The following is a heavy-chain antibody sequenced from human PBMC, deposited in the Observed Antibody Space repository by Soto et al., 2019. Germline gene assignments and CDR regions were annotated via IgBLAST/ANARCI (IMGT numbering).Heavy chain of an antibody. CDR1: GGTFISYA. Sequence: QVQLVQSGAEVKKPGSSVKVSCKASGGTFISYAISWVRQAPGQGLEWMGGIIPIFGTANYAQKFQGRVTITADEATSTAYMELSSLRSEDTAVYYCARRGIIAAVSGWFDPWGQGTLVTVSS. J-gene: IGHJ5*02. V-gene: IGHV1-69*01. CDR3: ARRGIIAAVSGWFDP. D-gene: IGHD6-13*01. CDR2: IIPIFGTA.